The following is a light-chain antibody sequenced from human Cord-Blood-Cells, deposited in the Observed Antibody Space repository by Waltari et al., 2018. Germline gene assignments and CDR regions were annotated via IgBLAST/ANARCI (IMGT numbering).Light chain of an antibody. CDR2: DVS. V-gene: IGLV2-11*01. J-gene: IGLJ2*01. CDR1: SSDVGVYNY. Sequence: QSALTQPRSVSGSPGQSVTISCTGTSSDVGVYNYVSWYHQHPGNAPKLMIYDVSKRPSGVPDRFSGSKSGNTASLTISGLQAEDEADYYCCSYAGSYPVVFGGGTKLTVL. CDR3: CSYAGSYPVV.